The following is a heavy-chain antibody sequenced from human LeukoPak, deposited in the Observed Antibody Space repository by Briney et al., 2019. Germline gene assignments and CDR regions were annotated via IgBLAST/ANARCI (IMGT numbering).Heavy chain of an antibody. CDR3: ASLRERSYYARGFDY. Sequence: SETLSLTCTVSGGSTGSSSYYWGWIRQPPGKGLAWIGSIYYSGSTYYNPSLKSRVTISVDTSKNQFSLKLSSVTAADTAVYYCASLRERSYYARGFDYWGQGTLVTVSS. CDR2: IYYSGST. V-gene: IGHV4-39*01. D-gene: IGHD1-26*01. J-gene: IGHJ4*02. CDR1: GGSTGSSSYY.